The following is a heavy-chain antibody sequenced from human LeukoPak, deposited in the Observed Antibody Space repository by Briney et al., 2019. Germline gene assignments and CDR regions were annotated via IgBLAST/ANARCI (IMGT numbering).Heavy chain of an antibody. D-gene: IGHD5-18*01. Sequence: PGGSLRLSCAASGFIFSAYGMHWVRQAPGKGLEWVAYLRYDGGDKHYADFVKGRFTISRDNSKNMLYLQMNSLRVEDTAVYYCAKLEAAMVTGDYWGQGTLVTVSS. CDR2: LRYDGGDK. CDR1: GFIFSAYG. J-gene: IGHJ4*02. CDR3: AKLEAAMVTGDY. V-gene: IGHV3-30*02.